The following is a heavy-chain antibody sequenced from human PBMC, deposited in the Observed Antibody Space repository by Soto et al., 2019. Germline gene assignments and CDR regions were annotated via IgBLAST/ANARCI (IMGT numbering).Heavy chain of an antibody. CDR2: IFHDGTA. CDR1: GVSISSGNW. CDR3: ARLVYDTRLNYMYFDF. V-gene: IGHV4-4*02. J-gene: IGHJ4*02. Sequence: ASETLSLTCAVSGVSISSGNWWTWVRQTPQRGLEYIGEIFHDGTANYYPSFERRVAISVDTSKNQFSLELTSVTAAGTAIYFCARLVYDTRLNYMYFDFWGQGALVTVSS. D-gene: IGHD2-8*01.